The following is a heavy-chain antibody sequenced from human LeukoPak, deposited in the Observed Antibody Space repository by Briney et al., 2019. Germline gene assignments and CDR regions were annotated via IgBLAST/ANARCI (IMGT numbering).Heavy chain of an antibody. CDR1: GFTFSSYP. D-gene: IGHD1-1*01. Sequence: GGSLRLSCAASGFTFSSYPMSWVRQAPGKGLEWVSAISGSGGSTYYADSVKGRFTISRDNSKNTLYLQMNSLRAEDTAVYYCAKPGTLLSYWYFDLWGRGTLVTVSS. CDR2: ISGSGGST. V-gene: IGHV3-23*01. CDR3: AKPGTLLSYWYFDL. J-gene: IGHJ2*01.